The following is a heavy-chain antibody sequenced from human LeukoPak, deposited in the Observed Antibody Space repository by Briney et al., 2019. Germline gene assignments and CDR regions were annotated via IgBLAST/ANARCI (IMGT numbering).Heavy chain of an antibody. V-gene: IGHV4-4*02. CDR3: ARNGYWSMDS. J-gene: IGHJ4*02. CDR1: GGSISSNVNW. Sequence: SGTLSLTCAVSGGSISSNVNWWSWVRQPPGKGLEWIGEIYHSGSTTYNPSLKSRVTMSVDKSKNQFSLILTSVTAADTAVYYCARNGYWSMDSWGQGTLVTVSS. D-gene: IGHD5-18*01. CDR2: IYHSGST.